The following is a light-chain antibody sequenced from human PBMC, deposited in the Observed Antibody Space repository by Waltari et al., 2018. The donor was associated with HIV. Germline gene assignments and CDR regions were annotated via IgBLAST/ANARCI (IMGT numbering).Light chain of an antibody. CDR3: QQYNSYSWT. V-gene: IGKV1-5*03. Sequence: QMTQSPSTLSASVGDRVTITCRASDSISSWLAWYQQKPGKVPKLLIYKASSLESGVPLRFSGSGSGTEFTLTVNSLQPDDFATYYCQQYNSYSWTFGQGTKVEIK. CDR1: DSISSW. J-gene: IGKJ1*01. CDR2: KAS.